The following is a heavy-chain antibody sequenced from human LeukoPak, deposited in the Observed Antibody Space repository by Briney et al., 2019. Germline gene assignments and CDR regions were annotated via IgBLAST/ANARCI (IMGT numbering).Heavy chain of an antibody. CDR3: ARALGGSGWYL. CDR1: SYTFTNYA. Sequence: ASVKVSCKASSYTFTNYAFTWVRQAPGQGLEWMGWINPNSGGTNYAQKFQGRVTMTRDTSISTAYMELSRLRSDDTAVYYCARALGGSGWYLWGQGTLVTVSS. CDR2: INPNSGGT. D-gene: IGHD6-19*01. V-gene: IGHV1-2*02. J-gene: IGHJ5*02.